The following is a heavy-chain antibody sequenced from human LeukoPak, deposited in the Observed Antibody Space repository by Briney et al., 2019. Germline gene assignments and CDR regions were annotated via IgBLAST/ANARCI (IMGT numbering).Heavy chain of an antibody. V-gene: IGHV1-46*01. CDR3: ARDAGQFCSGGSCLLMDV. CDR1: GYTFTSYY. Sequence: ASVKVSCKASGYTFTSYYMHWVRQAPGQGLEWMGIINPSDGSTTYAQKFQGRVTMTRDTSTNTVYMELSSLRSEDTAVYYCARDAGQFCSGGSCLLMDVWGQGTTVTVSS. J-gene: IGHJ6*02. CDR2: INPSDGST. D-gene: IGHD2-15*01.